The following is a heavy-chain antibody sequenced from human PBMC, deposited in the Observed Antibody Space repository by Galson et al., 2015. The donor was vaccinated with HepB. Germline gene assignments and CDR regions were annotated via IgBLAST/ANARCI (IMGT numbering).Heavy chain of an antibody. J-gene: IGHJ5*02. CDR2: ISGSGNII. CDR1: GFTFSDYY. D-gene: IGHD3-10*02. Sequence: SLRLSCAASGFTFSDYYMSWIRQAPGKGLEWVSYISGSGNIIFYADSVRGRFTISRDNSKSTLFLQMNSLRVEDTAVYFCAKGAYRNILMSGGWFGPWGQGTVVIVSS. V-gene: IGHV3-11*04. CDR3: AKGAYRNILMSGGWFGP.